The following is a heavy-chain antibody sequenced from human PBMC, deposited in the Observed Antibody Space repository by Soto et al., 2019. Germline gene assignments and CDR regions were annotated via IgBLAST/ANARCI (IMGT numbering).Heavy chain of an antibody. CDR3: ANDYGDYKSYYGMDV. CDR1: GASVTSSTYY. Sequence: QLQLQESGPGLVKPSETLSLTCTVSGASVTSSTYYWGWIRQPPGKGLEWIGSIYYSGSTYYNPSRRSRVTLCVDTSKNQLSLKPTSVTAADTAVYYCANDYGDYKSYYGMDVWGQGTTVTVSS. D-gene: IGHD4-17*01. J-gene: IGHJ6*02. CDR2: IYYSGST. V-gene: IGHV4-39*01.